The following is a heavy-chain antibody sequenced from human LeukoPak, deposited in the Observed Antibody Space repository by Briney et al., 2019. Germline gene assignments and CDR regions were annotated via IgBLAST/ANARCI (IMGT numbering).Heavy chain of an antibody. Sequence: SVKVSCKASGGTFSSYAIGWVRQAPGQGLEWMGGIIPIFGTANYAQKFQGRVTITADESTSTAYMELSSLRSEDTAVYYCARDQAVAGTFDYWGQGTLVTVSS. J-gene: IGHJ4*02. CDR2: IIPIFGTA. CDR3: ARDQAVAGTFDY. CDR1: GGTFSSYA. V-gene: IGHV1-69*01. D-gene: IGHD6-19*01.